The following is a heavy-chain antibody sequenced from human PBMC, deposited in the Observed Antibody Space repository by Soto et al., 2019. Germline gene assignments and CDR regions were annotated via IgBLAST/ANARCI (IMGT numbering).Heavy chain of an antibody. CDR3: ASLTGLHGGDLRFDP. CDR1: GESITSGAHY. Sequence: QLQLQESGPGLVKPSETLSLSCTVSGESITSGAHYWVWIRQPPGKGLEWIGNIHYSGSTYHNPYLKSRVTMSVDTSKNQSSLNLISVTASDTAVYYCASLTGLHGGDLRFDPWGQGTLVTVSS. CDR2: IHYSGST. D-gene: IGHD2-21*01. V-gene: IGHV4-39*01. J-gene: IGHJ5*02.